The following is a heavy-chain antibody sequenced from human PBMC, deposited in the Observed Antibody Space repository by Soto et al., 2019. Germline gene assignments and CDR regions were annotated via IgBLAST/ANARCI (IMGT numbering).Heavy chain of an antibody. CDR3: ARDGSNYYGMDV. D-gene: IGHD2-15*01. V-gene: IGHV3-11*01. CDR1: GFTFSDYY. Sequence: PVGSLRLSCAASGFTFSDYYMSWIRQAPGKGLEWVSYRSSSGSAISYADSVKGRFTISRDNAKNSLYLQMNSLRAEDTAVYYCARDGSNYYGMDVWGQGTTVTVSS. J-gene: IGHJ6*02. CDR2: RSSSGSAI.